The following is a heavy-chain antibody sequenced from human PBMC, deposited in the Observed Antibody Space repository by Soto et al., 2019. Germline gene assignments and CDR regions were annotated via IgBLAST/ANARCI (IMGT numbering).Heavy chain of an antibody. CDR1: GFIFNNYA. D-gene: IGHD3-22*01. CDR3: ATAGNYDSSGRDF. V-gene: IGHV1-18*04. Sequence: ASVKVSCKAFGFIFNNYAISWVRRAPGQGLEWMGWISANSGNTNYAQKLQGRVTMTTDTSTSTAYMELRSLRSDDTAVYYCATAGNYDSSGRDFWGQGTLVTVSS. CDR2: ISANSGNT. J-gene: IGHJ4*02.